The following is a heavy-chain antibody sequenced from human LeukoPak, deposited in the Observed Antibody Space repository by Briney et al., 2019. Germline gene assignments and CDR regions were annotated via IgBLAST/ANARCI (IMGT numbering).Heavy chain of an antibody. Sequence: QTGGSLRLSCAASGFTFDDYAMHWVRQAPGKGLEWVSGISWKSGSIGYADSVKGRFTISRDNAKNALYLQMTSLRAEDTAFYYCAKDIQAAANLLGYFHHWGQGTLVTVSP. J-gene: IGHJ1*01. CDR2: ISWKSGSI. V-gene: IGHV3-9*01. CDR1: GFTFDDYA. CDR3: AKDIQAAANLLGYFHH. D-gene: IGHD2-2*01.